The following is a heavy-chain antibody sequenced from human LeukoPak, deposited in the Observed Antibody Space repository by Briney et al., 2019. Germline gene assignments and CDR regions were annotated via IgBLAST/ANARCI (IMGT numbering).Heavy chain of an antibody. CDR3: ATGPVMAAIASFDF. Sequence: SVKVSCKAAGGTVTSYAISWGRQAPGQGREGMGRIIPIFGTANYAQKFQGRVTINTTESTRTAYMELSSLRSEEPSVYYRATGPVMAAIASFDFWGQGPLVPVSS. CDR2: IIPIFGTA. V-gene: IGHV1-69*05. J-gene: IGHJ4*02. CDR1: GGTVTSYA. D-gene: IGHD5-18*01.